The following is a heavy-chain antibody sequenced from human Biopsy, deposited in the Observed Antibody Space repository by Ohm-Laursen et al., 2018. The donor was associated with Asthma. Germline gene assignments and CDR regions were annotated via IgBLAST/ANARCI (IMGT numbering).Heavy chain of an antibody. CDR2: ISYDGSNK. V-gene: IGHV3-30*03. CDR1: GFTFSSYG. J-gene: IGHJ4*02. Sequence: SLKLSCAAPGFTFSSYGMYWVRQAPGKGLEWVAVISYDGSNKYYADSVKGRFTISRDNSKNTLYLQMNSLRAEDTAVYYCASQSSGPDFWSGYYYFDYWGQGTLATVSS. D-gene: IGHD3-3*01. CDR3: ASQSSGPDFWSGYYYFDY.